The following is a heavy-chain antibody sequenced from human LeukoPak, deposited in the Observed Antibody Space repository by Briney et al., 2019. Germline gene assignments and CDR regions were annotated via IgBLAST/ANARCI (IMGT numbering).Heavy chain of an antibody. CDR2: IYSGGST. Sequence: GGSLRLSCAASGFTVSSNYMSWVRQAPGKGLEWVSVIYSGGSTYYADSVKGRFTISRDNSKNTLYLQMNSLRAEDTAVYYCARDSSGPWFDPWGQGTLVTVSS. V-gene: IGHV3-53*01. CDR1: GFTVSSNY. CDR3: ARDSSGPWFDP. J-gene: IGHJ5*02. D-gene: IGHD6-6*01.